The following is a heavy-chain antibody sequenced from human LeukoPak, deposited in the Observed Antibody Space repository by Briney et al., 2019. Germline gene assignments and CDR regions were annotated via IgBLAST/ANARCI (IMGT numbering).Heavy chain of an antibody. CDR2: INQDGTEK. V-gene: IGHV3-7*01. Sequence: HPGESLRLSCAASGFTFTTYWMTWVRQAPGKGLEWVANINQDGTEKYYVDSVKGRFTISRDNAKNSLHLQMNSLRAEDTAVYYCARDGVPAARDLWGQGTMVIVSS. CDR3: ARDGVPAARDL. D-gene: IGHD2-2*01. CDR1: GFTFTTYW. J-gene: IGHJ3*01.